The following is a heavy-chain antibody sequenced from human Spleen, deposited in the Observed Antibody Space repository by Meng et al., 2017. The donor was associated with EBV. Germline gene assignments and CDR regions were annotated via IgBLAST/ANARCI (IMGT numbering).Heavy chain of an antibody. J-gene: IGHJ5*02. CDR1: GGSFSSHS. Sequence: LQRGQLRAEVKKPGCSMKVSWKPSGGSFSSHSFSWVRQAPGQGLEWMAGITPIFGTSNYAQKFQDRVTISADESTTTVYLELSSLRSEDTAVYYCARLNDYSSGSTSWGQGTLVTVSS. CDR3: ARLNDYSSGSTS. V-gene: IGHV1-69*01. D-gene: IGHD6-19*01. CDR2: ITPIFGTS.